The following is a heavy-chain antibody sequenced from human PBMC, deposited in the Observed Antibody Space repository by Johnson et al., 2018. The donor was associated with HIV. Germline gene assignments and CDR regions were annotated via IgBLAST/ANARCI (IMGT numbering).Heavy chain of an antibody. CDR2: ISYAGSNK. V-gene: IGHV3-30*03. Sequence: QVQLVESGGGVVQPGRSLRLSCAASGFTFSSYGMHWVRQAPGKGLEWVAVISYAGSNKYYADSVKGRFTISRDNSKNTLYLQMNSLRAEDTAVYYCARHPRHVLTDDAFDIWGQGTMVTVSS. CDR3: ARHPRHVLTDDAFDI. J-gene: IGHJ3*02. CDR1: GFTFSSYG. D-gene: IGHD3-16*01.